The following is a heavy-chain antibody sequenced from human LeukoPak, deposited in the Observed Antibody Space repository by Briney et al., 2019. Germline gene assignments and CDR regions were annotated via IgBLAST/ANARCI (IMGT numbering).Heavy chain of an antibody. Sequence: ETLSLTCTVSGGSXXSSSYYWGWIRQPPGKGLEWIGSIYYSGSTYYNPSLKSRVTISVDTSKNQFSLKLSSVTAADTAVYYCASLQYSSGWPFDYWGQGTLVTVSS. CDR1: GGSXXSSSYY. V-gene: IGHV4-39*01. CDR2: IYYSGST. J-gene: IGHJ4*02. CDR3: ASLQYSSGWPFDY. D-gene: IGHD6-19*01.